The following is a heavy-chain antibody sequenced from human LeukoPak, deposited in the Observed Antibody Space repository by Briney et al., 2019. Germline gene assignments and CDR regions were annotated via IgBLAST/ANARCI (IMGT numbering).Heavy chain of an antibody. CDR1: GFTLSSFW. J-gene: IGHJ4*03. V-gene: IGHV3-7*01. CDR3: AEENQLGG. D-gene: IGHD1-14*01. Sequence: TGGSLRLSCAVSGFTLSSFWMTWVRQAPGKGLEWVASIKYDGSEKKYVDFVEGRFTISRDNAKNSLYLQMNSLRAEDTAVYYCAEENQLGGWGPGTLVPV. CDR2: IKYDGSEK.